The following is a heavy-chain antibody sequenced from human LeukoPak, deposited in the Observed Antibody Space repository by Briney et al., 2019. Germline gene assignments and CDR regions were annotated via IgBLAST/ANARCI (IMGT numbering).Heavy chain of an antibody. D-gene: IGHD3-9*01. J-gene: IGHJ3*02. V-gene: IGHV3-53*01. CDR1: GFTVSSNY. Sequence: TGGSLRLSCAASGFTVSSNYMSWVRQAPGKGLEWVSVIYSGGSTYYADPVKGRFTISRDNSKNTLYLQMNSLRAEDTAVYYCASESLRYFDWSSEGAFDIWGQGTMVTVSS. CDR2: IYSGGST. CDR3: ASESLRYFDWSSEGAFDI.